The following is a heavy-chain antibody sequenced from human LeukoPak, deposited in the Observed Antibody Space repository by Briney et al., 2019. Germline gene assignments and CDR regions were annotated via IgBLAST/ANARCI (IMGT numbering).Heavy chain of an antibody. CDR1: GYTFTRYD. CDR2: MNPNSGNT. CDR3: ASARSPYCSSTSCPFDY. J-gene: IGHJ4*02. V-gene: IGHV1-8*01. Sequence: ASVKVSCKASGYTFTRYDINWVRQATGQGLEWMGWMNPNSGNTGYAQKFQGRVTMTRNTSISTAYMELSSLRSEDTAVYYCASARSPYCSSTSCPFDYWGQGTLVTVSS. D-gene: IGHD2-2*01.